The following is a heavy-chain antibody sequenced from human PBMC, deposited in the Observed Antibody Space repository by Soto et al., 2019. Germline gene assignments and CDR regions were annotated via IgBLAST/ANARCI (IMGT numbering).Heavy chain of an antibody. J-gene: IGHJ4*02. CDR2: INSDGSST. CDR1: GFTFSSYW. D-gene: IGHD5-18*01. V-gene: IGHV3-74*01. Sequence: GGSLRLSCAASGFTFSSYWMHWVRQAPGKGLVWVTRINSDGSSTSYADSVKGRFTISRDNSKNTLYLQMNSLRADDTAVYYCARVPGNTYGYQNWGQGTLVTVSS. CDR3: ARVPGNTYGYQN.